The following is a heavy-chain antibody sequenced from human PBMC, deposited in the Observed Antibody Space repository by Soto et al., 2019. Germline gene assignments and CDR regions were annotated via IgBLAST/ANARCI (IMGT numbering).Heavy chain of an antibody. D-gene: IGHD3-9*01. J-gene: IGHJ6*01. CDR1: GCTFSSYA. V-gene: IGHV1-69*13. Sequence: SVKVSCKASGCTFSSYAISRVRQAPGQGLEWIGGIISIFGTANYAQKFQVRVTSTADESTSTAYMELSSLTSEDTAVYYCALTADLYYYYGMDVWGQGTTVNVSS. CDR3: ALTADLYYYYGMDV. CDR2: IISIFGTA.